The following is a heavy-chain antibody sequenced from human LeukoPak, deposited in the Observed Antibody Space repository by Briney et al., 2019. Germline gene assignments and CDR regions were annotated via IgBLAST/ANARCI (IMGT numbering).Heavy chain of an antibody. D-gene: IGHD3-3*01. Sequence: GGSLRLSCAASGFTFRSYSMNWVRQAPGKGLEWVSSISSSSSYIYYADSVKGRFTISRDNAKNSLYLQMNSLRAEDTAVYYCARDQGIFGVVPYWGQGTLVTVSS. J-gene: IGHJ4*02. CDR3: ARDQGIFGVVPY. CDR2: ISSSSSYI. CDR1: GFTFRSYS. V-gene: IGHV3-21*01.